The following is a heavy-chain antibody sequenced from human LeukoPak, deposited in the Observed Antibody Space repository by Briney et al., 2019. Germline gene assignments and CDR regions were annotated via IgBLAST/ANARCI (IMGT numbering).Heavy chain of an antibody. CDR1: GYTFTGYY. J-gene: IGHJ4*02. CDR3: ARLGVSDSSGYYLFDY. Sequence: ASVKVSCKASGYTFTGYYMHWVRQAPGQGLEWMGRINPNSGGTNYAQKFQGRVTMTRDTSISTAYMELSRLRSDDTAVYYCARLGVSDSSGYYLFDYWGQGTLATVSS. CDR2: INPNSGGT. D-gene: IGHD3-22*01. V-gene: IGHV1-2*06.